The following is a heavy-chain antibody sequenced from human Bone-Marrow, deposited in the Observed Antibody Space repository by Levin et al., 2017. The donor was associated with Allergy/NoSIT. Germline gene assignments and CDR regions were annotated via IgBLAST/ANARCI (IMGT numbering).Heavy chain of an antibody. CDR2: ISGSGGAT. Sequence: VASVKVSCAVSGVNLRDYAMNWVRQAPGKGLEWVSGISGSGGATYYADSVKGRFTISGDNSKNTVYLQMNSLRAEDTAVYYCAKDRYCTSVTCPVDYWGQGTLVTVSS. V-gene: IGHV3-23*01. CDR1: GVNLRDYA. D-gene: IGHD2-8*02. J-gene: IGHJ4*02. CDR3: AKDRYCTSVTCPVDY.